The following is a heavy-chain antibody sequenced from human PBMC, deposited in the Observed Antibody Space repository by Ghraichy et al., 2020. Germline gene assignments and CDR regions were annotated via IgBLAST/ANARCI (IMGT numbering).Heavy chain of an antibody. CDR1: GFTFSDHY. CDR3: TRVRSVYWYFDL. J-gene: IGHJ2*01. D-gene: IGHD2-15*01. V-gene: IGHV3-72*01. CDR2: TRSKGRGYSN. Sequence: GGSLRLSCAASGFTFSDHYMDWVRQAPGKGLEWVGRTRSKGRGYSNEYAVSVKGRFSISSDESKSSMFLQMNSLNTEDTATYYCTRVRSVYWYFDLWGRGTLVTVSS.